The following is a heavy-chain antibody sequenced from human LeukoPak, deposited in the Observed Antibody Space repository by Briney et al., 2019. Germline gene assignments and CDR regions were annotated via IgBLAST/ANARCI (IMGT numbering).Heavy chain of an antibody. D-gene: IGHD2-15*01. CDR3: ARGVRGYGGDL. V-gene: IGHV4-34*01. Sequence: PSETLSLTCSVYGGSLSGYYWSWIRQPPGKGLEWIGEINDSGTTNYNPSLKSRVTIPVDTSKIKFSLNLRSVAAADTAVYYCARGVRGYGGDLWGQGTLVTVSS. J-gene: IGHJ5*02. CDR2: INDSGTT. CDR1: GGSLSGYY.